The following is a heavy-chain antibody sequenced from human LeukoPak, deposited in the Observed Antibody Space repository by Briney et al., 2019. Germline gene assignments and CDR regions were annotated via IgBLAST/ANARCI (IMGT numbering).Heavy chain of an antibody. CDR1: GFTFSSYE. Sequence: GGSLRLSCAASGFTFSSYEMNWVRQAPGKGLEWVSYISSSGSTIYYADSVKGRFTISRDNAKNSLDLQVNSLRAEDTAVYYCAREETNGDFDYWGQGTLVTVSS. J-gene: IGHJ4*02. CDR3: AREETNGDFDY. CDR2: ISSSGSTI. D-gene: IGHD4-17*01. V-gene: IGHV3-48*03.